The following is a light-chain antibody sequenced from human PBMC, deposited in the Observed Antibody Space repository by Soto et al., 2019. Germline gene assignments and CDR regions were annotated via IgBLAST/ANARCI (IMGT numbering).Light chain of an antibody. CDR2: AAS. V-gene: IGKV3-15*01. CDR1: QSVYSN. CDR3: QQDNNWPPYT. J-gene: IGKJ2*01. Sequence: IVMTQSPATLSVSPGEGATLSCRASQSVYSNLAWYQQKPGQAPRLLIYAASTRASGIPARFSGGGSGTEFTVTISSLQSEDFAVYYCQQDNNWPPYTFGQGTKLEIK.